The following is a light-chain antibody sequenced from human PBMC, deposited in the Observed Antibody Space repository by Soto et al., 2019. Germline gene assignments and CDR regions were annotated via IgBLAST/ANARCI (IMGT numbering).Light chain of an antibody. Sequence: DIQMTQSPSSLSASVGDRVTITCRASQSISSYLNWYQQKPGKAPKLLIYAASSLQSGVPSRFSGSGSGTDFTLTISSLQPEDFATYYCQQSYSTPFDFDQGTRLEIK. CDR2: AAS. J-gene: IGKJ5*01. V-gene: IGKV1-39*01. CDR1: QSISSY. CDR3: QQSYSTPFD.